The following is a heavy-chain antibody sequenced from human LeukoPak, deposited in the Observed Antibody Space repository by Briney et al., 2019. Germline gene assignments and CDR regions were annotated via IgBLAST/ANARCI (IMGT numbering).Heavy chain of an antibody. CDR2: MYYSGST. V-gene: IGHV4-31*03. J-gene: IGHJ5*02. D-gene: IGHD1-14*01. Sequence: SHTLSLTCTVSGGSISSGGYYWSWIRQHPGKGLEWVGYMYYSGSTYYNPSLKSRVTISADTPKNQFSLKLSSVTAADTAVYYCARGRLTRFDPWGQGTLVTVSS. CDR3: ARGRLTRFDP. CDR1: GGSISSGGYY.